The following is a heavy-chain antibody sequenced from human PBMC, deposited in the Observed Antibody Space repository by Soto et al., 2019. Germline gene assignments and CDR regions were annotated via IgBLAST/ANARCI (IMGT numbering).Heavy chain of an antibody. CDR3: ARQRPTDGRWEFANYYGMDV. CDR2: IIHSEST. CDR1: GGPFSAYY. J-gene: IGHJ6*02. Sequence: SETLSLTCAVYGGPFSAYYWSWVRQPPGKGLERIGEIIHSESTKYNPSLKSRVTISVDTSKNQFSLKLSSVTAADTAVYYCARQRPTDGRWEFANYYGMDVWGQGTPVTVSS. D-gene: IGHD1-26*01. V-gene: IGHV4-34*12.